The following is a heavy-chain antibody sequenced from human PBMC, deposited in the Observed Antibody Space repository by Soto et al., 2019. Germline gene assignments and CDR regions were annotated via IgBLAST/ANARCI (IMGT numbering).Heavy chain of an antibody. CDR3: ARDRRYCSSTSCKENAFDI. D-gene: IGHD2-2*01. V-gene: IGHV1-3*01. J-gene: IGHJ3*02. Sequence: ASVKVSCKASGYTFTSYAMHWVRQAPGQRLEWMGWINAGNGNTKYSQKFKGRVTITRDTSASTAYMELSSLRSEDTAVYYCARDRRYCSSTSCKENAFDIWGQGTMVTVSS. CDR2: INAGNGNT. CDR1: GYTFTSYA.